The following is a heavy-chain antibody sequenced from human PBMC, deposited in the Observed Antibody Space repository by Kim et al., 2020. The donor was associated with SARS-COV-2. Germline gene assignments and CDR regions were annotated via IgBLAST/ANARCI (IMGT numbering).Heavy chain of an antibody. D-gene: IGHD2-2*01. V-gene: IGHV3-33*01. Sequence: GGSLRLSCAASGFTFNNYGMHWVRQAPGKGLEWVAAIWNDGSHQYYADSMKGRFTISRDNSKNTLWLQMNSLRADDTAVYFCARSPLRRTSTTSYYMDV. J-gene: IGHJ6*03. CDR1: GFTFNNYG. CDR3: ARSPLRRTSTTSYYMDV. CDR2: IWNDGSHQ.